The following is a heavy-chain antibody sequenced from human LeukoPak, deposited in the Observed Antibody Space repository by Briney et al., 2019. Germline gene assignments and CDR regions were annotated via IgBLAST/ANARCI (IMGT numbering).Heavy chain of an antibody. CDR3: ARVTWRYYYDSSGEVYFDY. Sequence: SETLSLTCTVSGYSISTGYYWDWIRQPPGKGLEWIGTFYHGGSTYYNPSLKSRVTISVDTSKNQFSLNLTSVTAADTAVYYCARVTWRYYYDSSGEVYFDYWGQGTLVTVSS. D-gene: IGHD3-22*01. CDR1: GYSISTGYY. CDR2: FYHGGST. V-gene: IGHV4-38-2*02. J-gene: IGHJ4*02.